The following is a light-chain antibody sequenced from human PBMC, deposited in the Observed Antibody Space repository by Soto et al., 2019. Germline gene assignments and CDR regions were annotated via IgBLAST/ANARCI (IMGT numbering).Light chain of an antibody. J-gene: IGLJ1*01. V-gene: IGLV2-14*01. CDR3: SSYTSTNTYV. CDR1: SSDVGGYNY. Sequence: QSVLTQPASVSASPGRSITISCTGTSSDVGGYNYVSWYQQHPGKAPKVIIYDVTIRPSGVSYRFSGSKSGNTASLTISGLQAEDEADYYCSSYTSTNTYVFGTGTKVTVL. CDR2: DVT.